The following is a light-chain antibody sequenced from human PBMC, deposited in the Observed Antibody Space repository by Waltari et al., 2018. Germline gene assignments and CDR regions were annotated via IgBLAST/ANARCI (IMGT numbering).Light chain of an antibody. V-gene: IGKV3-20*01. J-gene: IGKJ2*01. CDR2: GAS. Sequence: EIVLTQSPGTLSLSPGERATLSSMASHSVSSSSVPCPPQTPGPAPRLPLRGPAPVPLLYGASSRATGIPDRFSGSGSGTDFTLTISRLEPEDFAVYYCQQYGSSLVTFGQGTKLEIK. CDR3: QQYGSSLVT. CDR1: HSVSSSS.